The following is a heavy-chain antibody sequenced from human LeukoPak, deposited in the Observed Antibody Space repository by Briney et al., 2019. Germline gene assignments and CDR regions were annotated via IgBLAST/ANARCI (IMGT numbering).Heavy chain of an antibody. V-gene: IGHV3-7*01. D-gene: IGHD3-16*01. J-gene: IGHJ6*02. CDR1: GFTFSSYA. Sequence: GGSLRLSCAASGFTFSSYAMSWVRQAPGKGLEWVANMNQDGSAKGYVDSVKGRFTISRDNARNSLYLQMSSLRPEDTAVYYCATYTHWVAGDAWGQGTTVTVSS. CDR3: ATYTHWVAGDA. CDR2: MNQDGSAK.